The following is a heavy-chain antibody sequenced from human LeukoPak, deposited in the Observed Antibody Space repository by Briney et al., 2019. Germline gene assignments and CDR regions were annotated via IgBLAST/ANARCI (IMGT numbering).Heavy chain of an antibody. CDR3: ARGSIKIFGEVIEQTRPIDY. Sequence: SETLSLTCSVSDDSITMYYWTWIRQPPGKGLEWIGYVDHTGSTNFNPSLNGRVSISRDTTNNLFSLRLSSVTAADTAVYYCARGSIKIFGEVIEQTRPIDYWGQGTLVTVSS. CDR1: DDSITMYY. V-gene: IGHV4-59*12. J-gene: IGHJ4*02. CDR2: VDHTGST. D-gene: IGHD3-3*01.